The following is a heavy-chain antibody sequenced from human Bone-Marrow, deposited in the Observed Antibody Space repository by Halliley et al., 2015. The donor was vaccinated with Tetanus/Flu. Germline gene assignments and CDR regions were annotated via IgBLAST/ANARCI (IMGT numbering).Heavy chain of an antibody. V-gene: IGHV4-61*01. J-gene: IGHJ5*02. CDR3: ARVDTVFSFHFDP. Sequence: GLVKPSETLSLTCTVSGGSVSSGSFFWTWIRQPPGKGLEWLAYISYSGRTKSNPSLKSRVTMSIDTSKNQFSLRLTSVTAADTAVYFCARVDTVFSFHFDPWGQGTLVTVSS. CDR2: ISYSGRT. D-gene: IGHD3-3*01. CDR1: GGSVSSGSFF.